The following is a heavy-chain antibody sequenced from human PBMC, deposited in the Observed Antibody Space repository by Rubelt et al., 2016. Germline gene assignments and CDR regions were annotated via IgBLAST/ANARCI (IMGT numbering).Heavy chain of an antibody. CDR1: GGATSRYY. J-gene: IGHJ4*02. Sequence: GGATSRYYWTWIRQPPGKGLEWIGYIHYSGSTNYNPSLKSRVTISVDTSRNQFSLKLSSVTAADTAVYYCARAFDSDGYWFIDYWGQGTLVTVSS. CDR2: IHYSGST. CDR3: ARAFDSDGYWFIDY. V-gene: IGHV4-59*01. D-gene: IGHD3-22*01.